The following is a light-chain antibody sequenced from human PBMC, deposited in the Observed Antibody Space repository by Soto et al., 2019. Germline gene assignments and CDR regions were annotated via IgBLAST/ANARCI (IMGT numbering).Light chain of an antibody. V-gene: IGKV1-39*01. J-gene: IGKJ5*01. CDR2: AAS. Sequence: DIQMTQSPSSLSASVGDRVTITCRASQSISIYLNWYQLKPGKAPKLLIYAASTLQSGVPSRFSGSGSGTDFTLTISSLQPEDFATYFCQQLNSYPLTFGQGTRLEIK. CDR1: QSISIY. CDR3: QQLNSYPLT.